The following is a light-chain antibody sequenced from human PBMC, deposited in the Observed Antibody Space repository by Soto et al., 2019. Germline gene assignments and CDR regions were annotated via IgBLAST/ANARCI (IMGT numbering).Light chain of an antibody. CDR1: STNIGNNY. V-gene: IGLV1-51*01. CDR2: DNS. CDR3: GTWDSSLSAGV. Sequence: QSVLTQPPSVSGAPGQKVTNSCPGSSTNIGNNYISWYQHLQGTAPKFLIYDNSERPSGIPDRFSGSKSGTSATLGITGLQTGDEADYYCGTWDSSLSAGVFGGGTKLTVL. J-gene: IGLJ2*01.